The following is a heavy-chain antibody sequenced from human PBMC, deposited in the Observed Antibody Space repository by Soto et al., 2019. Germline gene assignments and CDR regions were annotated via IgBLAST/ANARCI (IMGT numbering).Heavy chain of an antibody. CDR1: GVSVTSSEYY. CDR2: VDFTGKT. V-gene: IGHV4-39*01. CDR3: ARRNLSSDYWSGQERDGFVS. J-gene: IGHJ5*01. Sequence: SETLSLTCSVSGVSVTSSEYYWGWIRQSPGKGLEWIGNVDFTGKTYDNASLKSRVTISVDTSKNEFSLRLTSVTPLDTPVYYCARRNLSSDYWSGQERDGFVSWGPGTLVMVS. D-gene: IGHD3-3*01.